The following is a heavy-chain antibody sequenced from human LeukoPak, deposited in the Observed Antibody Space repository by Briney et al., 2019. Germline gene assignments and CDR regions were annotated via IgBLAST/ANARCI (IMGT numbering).Heavy chain of an antibody. V-gene: IGHV1-18*01. J-gene: IGHJ4*02. CDR3: ARTTRYCSGGSCYSADY. CDR2: TSAYNGNT. D-gene: IGHD2-15*01. Sequence: ASVKVSCKASGYTFTSYGISWVRQAPGQGLEWMGWTSAYNGNTNYAQKLQGRVTMTTDTSTSTAYMELRSLRSDDTAVYYCARTTRYCSGGSCYSADYWGQGTLVTVSS. CDR1: GYTFTSYG.